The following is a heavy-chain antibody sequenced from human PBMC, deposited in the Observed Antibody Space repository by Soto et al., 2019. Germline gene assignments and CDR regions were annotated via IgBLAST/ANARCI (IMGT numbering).Heavy chain of an antibody. J-gene: IGHJ4*02. CDR3: ARERDYGDYGYYFDY. CDR1: GYTFTSYA. D-gene: IGHD4-17*01. CDR2: INAGNGNT. Sequence: ASVKVSCKASGYTFTSYAMHWVRQAPGQRLEWMGWINAGNGNTKYSQKFQGRVTITRDTSASTAYMELSSLRSEDTAVYYCARERDYGDYGYYFDYWGQGTLVTVSS. V-gene: IGHV1-3*01.